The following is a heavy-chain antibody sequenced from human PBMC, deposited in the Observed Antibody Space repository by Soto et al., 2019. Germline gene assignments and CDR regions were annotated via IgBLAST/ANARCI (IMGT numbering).Heavy chain of an antibody. CDR3: AREGQQLVRCAFDF. CDR1: GASISSYY. CDR2: ISYSGST. Sequence: QVQLQESGPGLVKPSETLSLTCTVSGASISSYYWSWIRQAPGKGLEWIGYISYSGSTAYNPSLKSRVTISLDTSKNQFSLKLSSVTAADTAVYYCAREGQQLVRCAFDFWGQGTMVTVSS. V-gene: IGHV4-59*01. J-gene: IGHJ3*01. D-gene: IGHD6-13*01.